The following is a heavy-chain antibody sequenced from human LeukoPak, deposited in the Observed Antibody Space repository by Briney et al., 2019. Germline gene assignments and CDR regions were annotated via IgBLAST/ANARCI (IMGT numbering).Heavy chain of an antibody. CDR3: ARQTRIQNPIDY. CDR1: GYRFTNYW. CDR2: IYPGDSET. V-gene: IGHV5-51*01. Sequence: GESLKISCKGSGYRFTNYWIGWVRPMPGKGLEWMGIIYPGDSETRYSPSFQGQVTISADKSISTAYLQWSSLKASDTAMYYCARQTRIQNPIDYWGQGTLVTVSS. J-gene: IGHJ4*02. D-gene: IGHD2/OR15-2a*01.